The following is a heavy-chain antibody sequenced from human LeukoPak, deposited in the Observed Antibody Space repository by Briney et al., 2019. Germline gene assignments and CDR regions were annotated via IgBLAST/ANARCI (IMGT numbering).Heavy chain of an antibody. D-gene: IGHD3-3*01. V-gene: IGHV3-23*01. CDR1: GFTFKNHA. CDR2: ILASGGGDST. CDR3: AKSVAIYFYYGLDV. Sequence: GGSLRLSCAASGFTFKNHAMSWVRQAPGKGLEWVSAILASGGGDSTYTADSMKGRFTISRDNSKDMLYLQIDSLRVEDTAPYYCAKSVAIYFYYGLDVWGQGTTVTVSS. J-gene: IGHJ6*02.